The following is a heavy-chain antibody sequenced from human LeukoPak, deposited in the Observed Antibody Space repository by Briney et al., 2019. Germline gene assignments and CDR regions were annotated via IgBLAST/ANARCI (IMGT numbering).Heavy chain of an antibody. J-gene: IGHJ4*02. D-gene: IGHD6-13*01. V-gene: IGHV3-23*01. CDR1: GFTFSSYA. CDR3: AKDQSLNGYSSSRYWDY. Sequence: GGSLRLSYADSGFTFSSYAMSRVRQAPGKGLEWVSAISGSGGSTYYADSVKGRFTISRDNSKNTLYLQMNSLRAEDTAVYYCAKDQSLNGYSSSRYWDYWGQGTLVTVSS. CDR2: ISGSGGST.